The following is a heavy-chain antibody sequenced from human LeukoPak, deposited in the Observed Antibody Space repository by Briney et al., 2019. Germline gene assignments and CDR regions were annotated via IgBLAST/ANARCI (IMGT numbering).Heavy chain of an antibody. CDR1: GYTFTGYY. Sequence: GASVKVSCKASGYTFTGYYVHWVRQAPGQGLEWMGWINPNSGGTNYAQKFQGRVTMTRDTSISTAYMELSRLRSDDTAVYYCARDGGNLRFLEWLLDYWGQGTLVTVSS. D-gene: IGHD3-3*01. V-gene: IGHV1-2*02. CDR3: ARDGGNLRFLEWLLDY. J-gene: IGHJ4*02. CDR2: INPNSGGT.